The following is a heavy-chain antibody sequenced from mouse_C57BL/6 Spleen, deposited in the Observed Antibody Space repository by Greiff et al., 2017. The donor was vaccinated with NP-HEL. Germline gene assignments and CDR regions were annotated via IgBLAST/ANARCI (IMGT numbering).Heavy chain of an antibody. CDR2: IHPNSGST. CDR3: ATSTVVADWYFDV. J-gene: IGHJ1*03. D-gene: IGHD1-1*01. Sequence: QVQLQQPGAELVKPGASVKLSCKASGYTFTSYWMHWVKQRPGHGLEWIGMIHPNSGSTNYNEKFKSKATLTVDKSSSTAYMQLSSLTSEDSAVYYCATSTVVADWYFDVWGTGTTVTVSS. V-gene: IGHV1-64*01. CDR1: GYTFTSYW.